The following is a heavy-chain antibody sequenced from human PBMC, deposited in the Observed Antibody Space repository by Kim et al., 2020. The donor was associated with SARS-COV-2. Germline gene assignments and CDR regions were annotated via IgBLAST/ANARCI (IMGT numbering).Heavy chain of an antibody. D-gene: IGHD5-18*01. CDR3: ARDREGSYGFYYYYYGMDV. J-gene: IGHJ6*02. CDR2: ISAYNGNT. V-gene: IGHV1-18*04. CDR1: GYTFTSYG. Sequence: ASVKVSCKASGYTFTSYGISWVRQAPGQGLEWMGWISAYNGNTNYAQKLQGRVTMTTDTSTSTAYMELRSLRSDDTAVYYCARDREGSYGFYYYYYGMDVWGQGTTVTVSS.